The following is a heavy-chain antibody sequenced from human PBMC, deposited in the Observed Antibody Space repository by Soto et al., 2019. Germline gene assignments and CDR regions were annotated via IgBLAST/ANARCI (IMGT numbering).Heavy chain of an antibody. CDR3: ARFKLGDDY. V-gene: IGHV1-69*02. Sequence: QVPLVQSGAEVRKSGSSVKVSCQASGGTFSNSTVTWVRQAPGQGLEWMGRPIPILGLANYAQKFRGRLTITADKSTTTAYMELRSLRSEDTAIYYCARFKLGDDYWGQGTLVTVSS. J-gene: IGHJ4*02. CDR1: GGTFSNST. D-gene: IGHD5-12*01. CDR2: PIPILGLA.